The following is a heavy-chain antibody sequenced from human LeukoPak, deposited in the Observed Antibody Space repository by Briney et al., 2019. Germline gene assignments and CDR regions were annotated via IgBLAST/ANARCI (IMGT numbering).Heavy chain of an antibody. CDR2: IKQDGSEK. D-gene: IGHD6-13*01. CDR1: GFTFSSYW. Sequence: GGSLRLPCAASGFTFSSYWMSWVRQAPGRGLEWVANIKQDGSEKYYVDSVKGRFTISRDNAKNSLYLQMNSLRAEDTAVYYCARSRRVYYFDYWGQGTLVTVSS. CDR3: ARSRRVYYFDY. V-gene: IGHV3-7*01. J-gene: IGHJ4*02.